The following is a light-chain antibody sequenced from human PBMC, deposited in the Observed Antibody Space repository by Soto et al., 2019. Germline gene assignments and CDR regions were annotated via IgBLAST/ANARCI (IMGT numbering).Light chain of an antibody. CDR2: DAS. J-gene: IGKJ4*01. CDR1: QSVSTY. Sequence: ETVLTQSPPTLSLSPGEGATLSCRASQSVSTYLAWYQQKPGQAPRLLIYDASTRATGIPARFSGSGSGTDFTLTISTLEPEDFSVYYWQRRSNCPPSFGGGTKVEIK. V-gene: IGKV3-11*01. CDR3: QRRSNCPPS.